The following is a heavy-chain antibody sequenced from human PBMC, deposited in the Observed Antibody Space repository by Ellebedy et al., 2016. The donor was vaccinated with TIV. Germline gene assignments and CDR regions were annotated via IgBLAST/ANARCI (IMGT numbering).Heavy chain of an antibody. CDR3: ARGSSSGWRYYYGMDV. Sequence: PGGSLRLSCAASGFSVGSYDMHWVRQAPGKGLEWVSFISHSSGTTFYADSVRGRFTISRDNAKNSLYLQMNSLRAEDTAVYYCARGSSSGWRYYYGMDVWGQGTTVTVSS. D-gene: IGHD6-19*01. J-gene: IGHJ6*02. V-gene: IGHV3-48*01. CDR1: GFSVGSYD. CDR2: ISHSSGTT.